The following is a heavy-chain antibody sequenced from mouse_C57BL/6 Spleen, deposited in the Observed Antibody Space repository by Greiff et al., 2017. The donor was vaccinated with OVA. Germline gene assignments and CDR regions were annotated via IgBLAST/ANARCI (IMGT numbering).Heavy chain of an antibody. D-gene: IGHD3-2*02. CDR2: IDPSDSYT. CDR1: GYTFTSYW. Sequence: QVQLQQPGAELVKPGASVKLSCKASGYTFTSYWMQWVKQRPGQGLEWIGEIDPSDSYTNYNQKFKGKATLTVDKSSSTAYMQLSSLTSEDSAVYYCARSGTAHDYWGQGTTLTVSS. V-gene: IGHV1-50*01. CDR3: ARSGTAHDY. J-gene: IGHJ2*01.